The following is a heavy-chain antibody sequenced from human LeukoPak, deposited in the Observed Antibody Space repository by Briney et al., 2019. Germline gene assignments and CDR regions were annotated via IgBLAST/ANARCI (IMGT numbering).Heavy chain of an antibody. CDR1: GFTFSSYA. V-gene: IGHV3-23*01. D-gene: IGHD2-15*01. CDR3: AKGVCSGGSCYQPPFDY. CDR2: ISGSGGST. Sequence: PGGSLRLSCAASGFTFSSYAMSWVSQAPGKGLEWVSAISGSGGSTYYADSVKGRFTISRDNSKNTLYLQMNSLRAEDTAVYYCAKGVCSGGSCYQPPFDYWGQGTLLTVSS. J-gene: IGHJ4*02.